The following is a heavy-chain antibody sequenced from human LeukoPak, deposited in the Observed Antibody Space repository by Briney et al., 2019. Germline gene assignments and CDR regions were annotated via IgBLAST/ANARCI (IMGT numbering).Heavy chain of an antibody. CDR3: ARDFGAGSYRYGMDV. CDR2: LYNTGSTDNT. CDR1: GGSISSSSYY. J-gene: IGHJ6*02. V-gene: IGHV4-39*07. Sequence: SETLSLTCTVSGGSISSSSYYWGWIRQPPGKGLEWIGRLYNTGSTDNTDSNPSLQSRVTISADTSMNQIFLRLTSVTAADTAVYYCARDFGAGSYRYGMDVWGQETTVTVSS. D-gene: IGHD3-10*01.